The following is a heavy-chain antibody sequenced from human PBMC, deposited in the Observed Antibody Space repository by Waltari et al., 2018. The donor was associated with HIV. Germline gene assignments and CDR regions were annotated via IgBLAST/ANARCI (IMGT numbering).Heavy chain of an antibody. CDR1: GGSISSSSYY. J-gene: IGHJ6*02. V-gene: IGHV4-39*01. Sequence: QLQLQESGPGLVKPSETLSLTCTVPGGSISSSSYYWGWIRQPPGKGRGWIGSIYYRGSTYYNPSLKSRVTISVDTSKNQFSLKLSSVTAADTAVYYCARLRYYYVYGMDVWGQGTTVTVSS. CDR3: ARLRYYYVYGMDV. CDR2: IYYRGST. D-gene: IGHD3-10*02.